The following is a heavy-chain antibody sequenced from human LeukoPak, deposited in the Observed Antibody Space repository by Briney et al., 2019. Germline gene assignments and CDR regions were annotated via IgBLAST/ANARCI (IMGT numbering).Heavy chain of an antibody. Sequence: GGSLRLSCAASGFTFSSYAMHWVRQAPGKGLEWVAVISYDGSNKYYADSVKGRFTISRDNSKTTLYLQMNSLRAEDTAVYYCARERRREYSSGWANAFDIWGQGTMVTVSS. D-gene: IGHD6-19*01. V-gene: IGHV3-30*04. CDR1: GFTFSSYA. CDR2: ISYDGSNK. CDR3: ARERRREYSSGWANAFDI. J-gene: IGHJ3*02.